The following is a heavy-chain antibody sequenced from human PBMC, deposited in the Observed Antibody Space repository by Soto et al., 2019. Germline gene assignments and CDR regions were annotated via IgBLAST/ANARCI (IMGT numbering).Heavy chain of an antibody. J-gene: IGHJ4*02. Sequence: QVQLVQSGAEVKKPGASVKVSCKASGYTFTRNDINWVRQATGQGREWMGWMNPNSGNTGYAQKCQGRVTMTRKTSISTDYMELSSLRSDDTAVYYCARVISGGYSDFWGQGTLVTVSS. CDR2: MNPNSGNT. V-gene: IGHV1-8*01. CDR3: ARVISGGYSDF. CDR1: GYTFTRND. D-gene: IGHD2-15*01.